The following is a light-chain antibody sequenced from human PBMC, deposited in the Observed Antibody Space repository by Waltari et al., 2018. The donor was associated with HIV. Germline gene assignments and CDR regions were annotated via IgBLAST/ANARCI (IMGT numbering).Light chain of an antibody. CDR1: KLGDKY. Sequence: SYDLSQPPSVSVSPGQTASITCSGDKLGDKYVSWYQQYPGQSPVLVIYQDDRRPAGIPERFSGSYSGTTATLTIGGTQTMEEADYYCQAWDSSAVVFGRGTKLTVL. V-gene: IGLV3-1*01. J-gene: IGLJ3*02. CDR2: QDD. CDR3: QAWDSSAVV.